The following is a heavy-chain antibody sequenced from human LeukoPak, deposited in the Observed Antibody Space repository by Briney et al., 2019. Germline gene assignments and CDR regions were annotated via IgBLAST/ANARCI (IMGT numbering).Heavy chain of an antibody. J-gene: IGHJ4*02. Sequence: ASVKVSWKASGYSFNRYYIHWVRQAPGQGLEWMGIINHSGDSSSSAQKFQGRVPLTRDTSTSTVYMELRSLRSEDTAVYYCARVAGDYESSGEEYYFDHWGKGTLVTVSS. CDR2: INHSGDSS. V-gene: IGHV1-46*02. CDR1: GYSFNRYY. D-gene: IGHD3-22*01. CDR3: ARVAGDYESSGEEYYFDH.